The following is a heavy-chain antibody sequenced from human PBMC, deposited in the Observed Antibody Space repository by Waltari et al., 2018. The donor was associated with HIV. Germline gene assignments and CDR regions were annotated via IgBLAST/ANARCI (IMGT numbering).Heavy chain of an antibody. J-gene: IGHJ4*02. CDR3: ARGTPTTVTTQ. CDR1: GGSFSGYY. Sequence: QVQLQQWGAGLLKPSETLSLTCAVYGGSFSGYYWSWIRQPPGKGLEWIGEINHSGFTNYSPSLKSRVTISVDTSKNQFSLKLCSVTAADTAMYYCARGTPTTVTTQWGQGTLVTVSS. CDR2: INHSGFT. D-gene: IGHD4-17*01. V-gene: IGHV4-34*01.